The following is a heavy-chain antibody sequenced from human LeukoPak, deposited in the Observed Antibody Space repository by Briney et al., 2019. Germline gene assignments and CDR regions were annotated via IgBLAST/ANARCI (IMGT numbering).Heavy chain of an antibody. D-gene: IGHD4-17*01. CDR3: ARHGYGDYGGYYYGMDV. J-gene: IGHJ6*02. Sequence: ASVKVSCKASGYTFTSYGTSWVRQAPGQGLEWMGWISAYNGNTNYAQKLQGRVTMTTDTSTSTAYMELRSLRSDDTAVYYCARHGYGDYGGYYYGMDVWGQGTTVTVSS. V-gene: IGHV1-18*01. CDR2: ISAYNGNT. CDR1: GYTFTSYG.